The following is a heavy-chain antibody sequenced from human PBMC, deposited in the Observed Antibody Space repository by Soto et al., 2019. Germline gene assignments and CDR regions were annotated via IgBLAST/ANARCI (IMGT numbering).Heavy chain of an antibody. CDR3: AHRGQYDSADT. D-gene: IGHD3-22*01. CDR2: IYWDDDK. V-gene: IGHV2-5*02. Sequence: QITLKESGPTLVKPTQTLTLTCTFSGFSLGSSGVGVGWIRQPPGKALEWLALIYWDDDKRYSPSLKSRLTXTXXSSKNQVVLTMTSMDPVDTATYYCAHRGQYDSADTWGQGTLVTVSS. CDR1: GFSLGSSGVG. J-gene: IGHJ5*02.